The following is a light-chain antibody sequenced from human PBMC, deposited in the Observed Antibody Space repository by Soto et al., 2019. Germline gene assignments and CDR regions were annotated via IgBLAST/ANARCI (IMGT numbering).Light chain of an antibody. V-gene: IGLV1-44*01. CDR2: SNN. CDR1: SSNIGSHT. CDR3: AAWDDSLNGVI. J-gene: IGLJ2*01. Sequence: QSVLTQPASASGTPGQRITISCSGSSSNIGSHTVNWHQQVPGTAPKLLIYSNNARPSGVPYQFSGSKSGTSASLAISGIHSGDEADYYCAAWDDSLNGVIFGGGTKVTV.